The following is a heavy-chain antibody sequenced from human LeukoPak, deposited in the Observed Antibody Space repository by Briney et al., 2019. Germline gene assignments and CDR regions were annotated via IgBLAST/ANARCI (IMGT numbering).Heavy chain of an antibody. Sequence: PGGSLRLSCAASGFTFDDYAMHWVRQAPGKGLEWVSLISWDGGSTYYADSVKGRFTISRDNSKNSLYLQMNSLRTEDTALYYCATGGYSYGYGPYYYYMDVWGKGTTVTVSS. CDR3: ATGGYSYGYGPYYYYMDV. V-gene: IGHV3-43D*03. D-gene: IGHD5-18*01. CDR2: ISWDGGST. J-gene: IGHJ6*03. CDR1: GFTFDDYA.